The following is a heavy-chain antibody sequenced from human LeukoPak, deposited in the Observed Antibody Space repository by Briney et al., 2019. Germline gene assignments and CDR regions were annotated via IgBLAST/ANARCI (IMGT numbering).Heavy chain of an antibody. V-gene: IGHV1-24*01. J-gene: IGHJ4*02. D-gene: IGHD3-10*01. CDR2: FDPEDGET. CDR1: GYTLTELS. Sequence: ASVKVSCKVSGYTLTELSMHWVRQAPGKGLEWMGGFDPEDGETIYAQKFQGRVTMTEDTSTDTAYMELSSLRSEDTAVYYCATMRGITMVRGVIINRHLDYWGQGTLVTVSS. CDR3: ATMRGITMVRGVIINRHLDY.